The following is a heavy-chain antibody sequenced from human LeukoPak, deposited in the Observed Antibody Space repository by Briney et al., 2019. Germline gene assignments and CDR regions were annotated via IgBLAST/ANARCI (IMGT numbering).Heavy chain of an antibody. CDR2: ISSSSTI. CDR3: ASGRVLRYFDWLLRKFDY. Sequence: PGGSLRLSCAASGFTFSSYSMNWVRQAPGKGLEWVSYISSSSTIYYADSVKGRFTISRDNAKNSLYLQMNSLRAEDTAVYYCASGRVLRYFDWLLRKFDYWGQGTLVTVSS. CDR1: GFTFSSYS. V-gene: IGHV3-48*01. J-gene: IGHJ4*02. D-gene: IGHD3-9*01.